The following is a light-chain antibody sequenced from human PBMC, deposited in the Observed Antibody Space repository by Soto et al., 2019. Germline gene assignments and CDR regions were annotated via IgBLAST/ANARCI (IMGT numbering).Light chain of an antibody. V-gene: IGKV1-9*01. CDR1: QGISSY. J-gene: IGKJ4*01. Sequence: DIQLTQSPSFLSASVGDRVTITCRASQGISSYLAWYQQKPGKAPKLLIYAASTLQRGAPSRFSGGGSGTEFTLTIRSLQPEDFATYFCQQLISYPVTFGGGTKVEIK. CDR3: QQLISYPVT. CDR2: AAS.